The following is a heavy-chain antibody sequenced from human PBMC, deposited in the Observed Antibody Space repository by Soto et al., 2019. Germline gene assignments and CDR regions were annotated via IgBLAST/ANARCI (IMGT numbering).Heavy chain of an antibody. J-gene: IGHJ4*02. Sequence: EVQLLESGGGSVQPGGSLRLSCAASGFTFSNYAMNWVRQAPGKGLEWISVISGSGGSTYYADSVKGRFTISRDNSKNTLYLQMNSLRAEDTAVYYCAKRASGSYFDYWSQGTLVTVSS. CDR2: ISGSGGST. D-gene: IGHD3-10*01. CDR1: GFTFSNYA. V-gene: IGHV3-23*01. CDR3: AKRASGSYFDY.